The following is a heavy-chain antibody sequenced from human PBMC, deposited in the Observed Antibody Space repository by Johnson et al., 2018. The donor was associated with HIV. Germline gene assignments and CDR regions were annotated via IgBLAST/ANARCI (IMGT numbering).Heavy chain of an antibody. D-gene: IGHD4-11*01. CDR3: AKDTYSHRLTVTESGFDI. Sequence: QMQLVESGGGVVQPGRSLRLSCAASGFTFSSYAMHWVRQAPAKGLEWVAVISYDGSDKDYADSVKGRFTISRDSSKNTLYLQMNSLRVEDTAVYYCAKDTYSHRLTVTESGFDIWGQGTMVTVSS. V-gene: IGHV3-30*04. CDR1: GFTFSSYA. J-gene: IGHJ3*02. CDR2: ISYDGSDK.